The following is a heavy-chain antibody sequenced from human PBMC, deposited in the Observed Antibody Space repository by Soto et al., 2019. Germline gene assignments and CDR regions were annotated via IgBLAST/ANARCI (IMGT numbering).Heavy chain of an antibody. Sequence: QVQLVQSGAEVKKPGASVKVSCKASGYTFTSYGISWVRQAPGQGLEWMGWISAYNGNTNYAQKLQGRVTMTTDTSTSTAHMELRSLRSDDTAVYYCARVVGVMFPIRGLGGYFDYWGQGTLVTVSS. J-gene: IGHJ4*02. V-gene: IGHV1-18*01. CDR1: GYTFTSYG. CDR2: ISAYNGNT. D-gene: IGHD3-16*01. CDR3: ARVVGVMFPIRGLGGYFDY.